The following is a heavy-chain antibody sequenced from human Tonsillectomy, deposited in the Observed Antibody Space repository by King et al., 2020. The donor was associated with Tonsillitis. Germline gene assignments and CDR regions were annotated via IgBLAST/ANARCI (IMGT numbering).Heavy chain of an antibody. CDR3: ARSYREGLRNWFDP. CDR1: GYTFTSYD. Sequence: VQLVESGAEVKKPGASVKVSGKASGYTFTSYDINWVRQATGQGLEWMGWMNPNSGNTGYAQKFQGRVTMTRNTSISTAYMELSSLRSEDTAVYYCARSYREGLRNWFDPWGQGTLVTVSS. CDR2: MNPNSGNT. D-gene: IGHD1-14*01. V-gene: IGHV1-8*02. J-gene: IGHJ5*02.